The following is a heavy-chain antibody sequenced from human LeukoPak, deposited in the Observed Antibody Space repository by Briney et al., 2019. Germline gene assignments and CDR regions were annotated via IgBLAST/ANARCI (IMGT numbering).Heavy chain of an antibody. V-gene: IGHV3-48*01. J-gene: IGHJ3*02. CDR3: ARGHMPTSVSSQLIIPDAFDI. CDR2: INSHSTTI. CDR1: GITFSAYT. D-gene: IGHD1-26*01. Sequence: PGGSLRLSCAASGITFSAYTMNWVRQAPGKGLEWVSYINSHSTTIYYADSVKGRFTISRDNAKNSLYLQMNSLRAEDTAVYYCARGHMPTSVSSQLIIPDAFDIWGQGTMVTVSS.